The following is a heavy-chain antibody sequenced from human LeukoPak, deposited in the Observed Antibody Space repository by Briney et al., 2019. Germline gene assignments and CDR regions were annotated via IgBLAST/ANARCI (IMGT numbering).Heavy chain of an antibody. CDR1: GFTVSSNY. D-gene: IGHD5-24*01. J-gene: IGHJ4*02. CDR2: IYSGGST. V-gene: IGHV3-66*02. CDR3: ARDARWLQPKCYFDY. Sequence: QPGGSLRLSCAASGFTVSSNYMSWVRQAPGKGLEWVSVIYSGGSTYYADSVKGRFTISRDNSKNTLYLQMNSQRAEDTAAYYCARDARWLQPKCYFDYWGQGTLVTVSS.